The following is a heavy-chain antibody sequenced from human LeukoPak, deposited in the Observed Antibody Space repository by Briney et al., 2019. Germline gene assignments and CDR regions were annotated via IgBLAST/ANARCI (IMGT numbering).Heavy chain of an antibody. CDR1: GFTFSGYN. CDR2: ISSGSSYI. D-gene: IGHD1-26*01. CDR3: ARYSGTYRDY. J-gene: IGHJ4*02. Sequence: GGSLRLSCAASGFTFSGYNMNWVRQAPGKGLEWVSSISSGSSYIFYADSVKGRFTISRDNAKNSLYLQMNSLRAEDTAVYYCARYSGTYRDYWGQGTLVTVSS. V-gene: IGHV3-21*01.